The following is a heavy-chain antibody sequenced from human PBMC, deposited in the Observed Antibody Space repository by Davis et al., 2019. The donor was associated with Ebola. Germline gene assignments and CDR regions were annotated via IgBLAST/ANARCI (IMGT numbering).Heavy chain of an antibody. D-gene: IGHD3-16*01. CDR2: ISSSSSYI. J-gene: IGHJ4*02. Sequence: GESLKISCAASGFTFSSYWMNWVRQAPGKGLEWVSSISSSSSYIYYADSVKGRFTISRDNAKNSLYLQMNSLRAEDTAVYYCARGDYVWGSHLPYYFDYWGQGTLVTVSS. V-gene: IGHV3-21*01. CDR3: ARGDYVWGSHLPYYFDY. CDR1: GFTFSSYW.